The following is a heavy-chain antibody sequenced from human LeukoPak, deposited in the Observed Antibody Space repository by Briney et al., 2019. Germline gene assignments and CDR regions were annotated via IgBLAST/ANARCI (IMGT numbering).Heavy chain of an antibody. Sequence: ASVKVSCKASGYTFTSYAMHWVRQAPGQRLEWMGWINAGNGNTKYSQKFQGRVTITRDTSASTAYMELSSLRSEDTAVYYCARDPRWLSLYYYYGMDVWGRGTTVTVSS. CDR3: ARDPRWLSLYYYYGMDV. CDR1: GYTFTSYA. D-gene: IGHD3-22*01. V-gene: IGHV1-3*01. J-gene: IGHJ6*02. CDR2: INAGNGNT.